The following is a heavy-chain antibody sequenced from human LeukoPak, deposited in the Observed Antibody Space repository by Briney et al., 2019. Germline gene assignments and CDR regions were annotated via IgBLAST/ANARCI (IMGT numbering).Heavy chain of an antibody. CDR2: INPNSGGT. CDR1: GYTFTGYY. CDR3: ARDIPPTILDKNYYYYGMDV. Sequence: GSVKVSCKASGYTFTGYYMHWVRQAPGQGLEWMGWINPNSGGTNYAQKFQGRVTMTRETSISTAYMELSRLRSDDTAVYYCARDIPPTILDKNYYYYGMDVWGQGTTVTVSS. V-gene: IGHV1-2*02. D-gene: IGHD5-12*01. J-gene: IGHJ6*02.